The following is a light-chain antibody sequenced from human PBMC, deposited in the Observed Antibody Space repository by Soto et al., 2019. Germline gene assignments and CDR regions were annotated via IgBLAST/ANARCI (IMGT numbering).Light chain of an antibody. V-gene: IGLV1-47*01. CDR2: STD. CDR1: SSNIGTNY. Sequence: QSVLTQLPSASGTPGQRVTVSCSGSSSNIGTNYVYWYQQLPGTAPKVLIYSTDKRPSGVPDRFSGSKSGTSASLAISGLRSEDEADYYCAAWDDSLSGPVFGGGTKLTVL. J-gene: IGLJ2*01. CDR3: AAWDDSLSGPV.